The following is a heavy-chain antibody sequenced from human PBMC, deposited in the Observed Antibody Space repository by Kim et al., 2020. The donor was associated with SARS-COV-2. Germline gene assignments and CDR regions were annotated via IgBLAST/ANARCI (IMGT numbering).Heavy chain of an antibody. D-gene: IGHD6-19*01. J-gene: IGHJ4*02. CDR1: GFTLRVHG. V-gene: IGHV3-33*05. Sequence: GGSLRLSCATSGFTLRVHGIHWVRQAPGRGLEWVAVSPYEGRNEKYADSVKGRFTISRDTSKNRLYLQMSSLRVEDTAVYYCARDGGSGWSPSYYFDNWGQGTLAT. CDR3: ARDGGSGWSPSYYFDN. CDR2: SPYEGRNE.